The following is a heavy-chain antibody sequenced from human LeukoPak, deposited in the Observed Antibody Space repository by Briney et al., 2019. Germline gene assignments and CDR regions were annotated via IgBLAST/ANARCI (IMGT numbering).Heavy chain of an antibody. CDR3: ARVMVRGPYDYMDV. J-gene: IGHJ6*03. D-gene: IGHD3-10*01. CDR2: ISSSSSYI. CDR1: GFTFSSYS. V-gene: IGHV3-21*01. Sequence: GGSLRLSCAASGFTFSSYSMNWVRQAPGKGLEWVSSISSSSSYIYYADSVKGRFTISRDNAKNSLYLQMNSLRAEDTAVYYCARVMVRGPYDYMDVWGKGTTVTISS.